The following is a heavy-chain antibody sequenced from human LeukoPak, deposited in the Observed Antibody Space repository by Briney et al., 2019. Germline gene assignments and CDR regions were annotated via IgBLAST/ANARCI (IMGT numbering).Heavy chain of an antibody. V-gene: IGHV4-59*01. CDR3: ARSDYHNSGSHTVFDAFDI. J-gene: IGHJ3*02. CDR2: IDDSGNT. CDR1: GGSISRYY. D-gene: IGHD3-10*01. Sequence: PSETLSLTCTVSGGSISRYYWSWIQRPPGKGLEWIGYIDDSGNTNYNPSLKSQVTISVDKSKNQFSLKLSFVTAADTAMYYCARSDYHNSGSHTVFDAFDIWGQGTRVTVSS.